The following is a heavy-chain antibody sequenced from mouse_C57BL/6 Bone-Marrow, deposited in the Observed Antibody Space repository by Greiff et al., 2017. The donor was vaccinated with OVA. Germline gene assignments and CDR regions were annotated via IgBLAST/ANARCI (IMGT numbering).Heavy chain of an antibody. Sequence: QVQLQQSGAELARPGASVKLSCKASGYTFTSYGISWVKQRTGQGLEWIGEIYPRSGNTYYNAKFKGKATLTADKSSSTAYMELRSLTSEDSAVYFCARRGRLRHGAMDYWGQGTSVTVSS. CDR3: ARRGRLRHGAMDY. V-gene: IGHV1-81*01. CDR1: GYTFTSYG. CDR2: IYPRSGNT. J-gene: IGHJ4*01. D-gene: IGHD3-2*02.